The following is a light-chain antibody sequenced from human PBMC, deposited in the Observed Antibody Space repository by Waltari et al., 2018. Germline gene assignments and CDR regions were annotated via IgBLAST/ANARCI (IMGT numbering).Light chain of an antibody. Sequence: QSALTQPASVSGSPVQSITISCTATNNDLGSYNLVAWYPPHPGKAPKVIIFEVNKRPSGVSNRFSGSKSGNTSSLTVSELHPEAEADYYCCSYAGTPRVVFGGGTKLTVL. CDR3: CSYAGTPRVV. CDR2: EVN. J-gene: IGLJ2*01. CDR1: NNDLGSYNL. V-gene: IGLV2-23*02.